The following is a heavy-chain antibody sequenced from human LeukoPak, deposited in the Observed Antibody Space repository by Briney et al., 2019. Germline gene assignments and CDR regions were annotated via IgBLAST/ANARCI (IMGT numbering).Heavy chain of an antibody. CDR3: AKEDGADY. D-gene: IGHD1-26*01. CDR1: GFTFSTYG. J-gene: IGHJ4*02. Sequence: HPGRSLRLSCAASGFTFSTYGMHWVRQAPGKGLERVGGISFDGSNKYYADSVKGRFTISRDNSQNTLHLQMNSLRAEDTAVYYCAKEDGADYWGQGTLVAVSS. V-gene: IGHV3-30*18. CDR2: ISFDGSNK.